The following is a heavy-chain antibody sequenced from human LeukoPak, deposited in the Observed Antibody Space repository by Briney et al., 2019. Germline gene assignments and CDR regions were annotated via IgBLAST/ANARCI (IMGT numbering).Heavy chain of an antibody. CDR3: ARPRSYNWYFDL. Sequence: SQRLSPACPVAAGSISSDEYCWGWIRQHPGNGLEWIWYIHYSESTYYTPSLKSRLTLSVDTSKNQFSLKLSSVTAADTAVHYCARPRSYNWYFDLWGRGTLVTVSS. D-gene: IGHD3-10*01. V-gene: IGHV4-31*03. J-gene: IGHJ2*01. CDR1: AGSISSDEYC. CDR2: IHYSEST.